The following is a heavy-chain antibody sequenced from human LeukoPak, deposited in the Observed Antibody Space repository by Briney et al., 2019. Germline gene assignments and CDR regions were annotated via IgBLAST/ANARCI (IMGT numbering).Heavy chain of an antibody. CDR1: GGSFSGYY. V-gene: IGHV4-34*01. J-gene: IGHJ4*02. Sequence: PSETLSLTCAVYGGSFSGYYWSWIRQPPGKGLEWIGEINHSGSTNYNPSLKSRVTISVDTSKNQFSLKLSSVTAADTAVYYCARGRYSSSPYFDYWGQGTPVTVSS. CDR3: ARGRYSSSPYFDY. CDR2: INHSGST. D-gene: IGHD6-6*01.